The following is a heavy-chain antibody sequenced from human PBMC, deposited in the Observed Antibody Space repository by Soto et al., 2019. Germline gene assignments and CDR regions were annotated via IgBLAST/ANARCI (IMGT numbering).Heavy chain of an antibody. D-gene: IGHD3-22*01. V-gene: IGHV3-48*02. Sequence: GGSLGLSCTASGFTFSSYSMNWVRQAPGKGLEWVSYISSSSSTIYYADSVKGRFTISRDNAKNSLYLQMNSLRDEDTAVYYCAREPRYYYDSSGYLNWFDLWGQGTLVTVAS. J-gene: IGHJ5*02. CDR3: AREPRYYYDSSGYLNWFDL. CDR2: ISSSSSTI. CDR1: GFTFSSYS.